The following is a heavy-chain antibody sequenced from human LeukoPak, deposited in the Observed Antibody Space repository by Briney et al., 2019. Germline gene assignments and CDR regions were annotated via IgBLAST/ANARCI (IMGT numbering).Heavy chain of an antibody. CDR1: GFTFSNYI. CDR3: ARDLFDSSSWPYYFDY. J-gene: IGHJ4*02. V-gene: IGHV3-64*01. CDR2: ISSNGGST. Sequence: GGSLRLSCAASGFTFSNYIMHWVRQAPGKGLEYVSSISSNGGSTYYANSVKGRFTISRDNSKNTLYLQMNSLRAEDTAVYYCARDLFDSSSWPYYFDYWGQGTLVTVSS. D-gene: IGHD6-13*01.